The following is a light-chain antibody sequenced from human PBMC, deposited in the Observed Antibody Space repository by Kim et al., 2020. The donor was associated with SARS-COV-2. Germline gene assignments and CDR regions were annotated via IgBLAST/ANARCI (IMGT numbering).Light chain of an antibody. J-gene: IGKJ4*01. CDR1: QSVTTY. CDR2: DAS. CDR3: QQRSNWPPLT. Sequence: PGERATLSCRASQSVTTYLAWYQHKPGQAPRLLIYDASNRATGIPARFSGSGSGTDFTLTISSLEPEDFAVYYCQQRSNWPPLTFGGGTKV. V-gene: IGKV3-11*01.